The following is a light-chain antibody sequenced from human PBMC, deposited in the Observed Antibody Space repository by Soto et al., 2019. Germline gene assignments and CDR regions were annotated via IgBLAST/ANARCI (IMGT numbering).Light chain of an antibody. CDR3: RSYTTSSTYV. J-gene: IGLJ1*01. CDR1: SSDVGGYNY. V-gene: IGLV2-14*01. Sequence: QSVLTQPASVSGSPGQSITMSCTGTSSDVGGYNYVSWYQQHPGKAPKVMIYDVSNRPSGVSNRFSGSKSGNAASLTISGLQAEDEADYYCRSYTTSSTYVFGSGTKLTVL. CDR2: DVS.